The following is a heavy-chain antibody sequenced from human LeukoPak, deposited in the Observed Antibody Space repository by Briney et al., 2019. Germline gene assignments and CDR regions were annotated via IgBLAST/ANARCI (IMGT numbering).Heavy chain of an antibody. J-gene: IGHJ5*02. CDR3: VRLAISAPRIIPS. CDR1: GFLFRSNS. CDR2: ITSSSSFI. V-gene: IGHV3-21*01. D-gene: IGHD6-13*01. Sequence: GGSLKLSCAASGFLFRSNSMSWARQAPGKGLEWVASITSSSSFIYYGDSVRGRFSISRDNAKNSLYLQMNNLRADDTAVYYCVRLAISAPRIIPSWGQGTLVTVSS.